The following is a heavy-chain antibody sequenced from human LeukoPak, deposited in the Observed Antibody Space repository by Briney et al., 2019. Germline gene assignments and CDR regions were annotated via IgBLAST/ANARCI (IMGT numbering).Heavy chain of an antibody. CDR1: GFPFTTYA. CDR2: IFYSGST. V-gene: IGHV4-38-2*01. D-gene: IGHD3-10*01. J-gene: IGHJ3*02. Sequence: PGGSLRLSCAASGFPFTTYAMSWVRQAPGKGLEWIGNIFYSGSTYYSPSLRSRVTISLDTSRNQFSLKLNSVTAADTAVYYCAKSNGYGLVDIWGQGTMVTVSS. CDR3: AKSNGYGLVDI.